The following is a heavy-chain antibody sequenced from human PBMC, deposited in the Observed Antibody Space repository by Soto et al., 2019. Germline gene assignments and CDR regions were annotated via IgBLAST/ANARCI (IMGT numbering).Heavy chain of an antibody. J-gene: IGHJ3*02. Sequence: ASVKVSCKVSGYTLTELSMHWVRQAPGKGLEWMGGFDPEDGETIYAQKFQGRVTMTEDTSTDTAYMELSSLRSEDTAVYYCATDHSAPDAFDIWGQGTMVTVSS. CDR3: ATDHSAPDAFDI. CDR2: FDPEDGET. CDR1: GYTLTELS. V-gene: IGHV1-24*01.